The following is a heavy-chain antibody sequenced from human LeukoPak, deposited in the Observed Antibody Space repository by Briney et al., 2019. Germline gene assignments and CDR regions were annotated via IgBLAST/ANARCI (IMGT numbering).Heavy chain of an antibody. Sequence: PGGSLRLSCAAPGFTFSSYTMDWVRQAPGKGLEWVAYISTSSRTIYYADSVKGRFTISRDDAKNSLSLHMDSLRAEDTAVYYCARGRRDYRNYEGMLEYWGQGTLVTVSS. J-gene: IGHJ4*02. CDR2: ISTSSRTI. V-gene: IGHV3-48*01. CDR1: GFTFSSYT. CDR3: ARGRRDYRNYEGMLEY. D-gene: IGHD4-11*01.